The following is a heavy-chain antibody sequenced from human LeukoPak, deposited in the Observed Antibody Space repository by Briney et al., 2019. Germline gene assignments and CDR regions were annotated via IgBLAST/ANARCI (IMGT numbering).Heavy chain of an antibody. CDR1: GYSFTSYW. Sequence: GESQKISCKGSGYSFTSYWIGWVRQMPGKGLEWMGIIYPGDSDTRYSPSFQGQVTISADKSISTAYLQWSSLKASDTAMYYCARQTYDSSGYYPPYYYYGMDVWGQGTTVTVSS. CDR3: ARQTYDSSGYYPPYYYYGMDV. V-gene: IGHV5-51*01. J-gene: IGHJ6*02. CDR2: IYPGDSDT. D-gene: IGHD3-22*01.